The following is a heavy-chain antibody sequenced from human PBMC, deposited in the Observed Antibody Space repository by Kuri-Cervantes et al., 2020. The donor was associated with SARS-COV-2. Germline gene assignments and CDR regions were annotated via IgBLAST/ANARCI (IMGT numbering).Heavy chain of an antibody. V-gene: IGHV5-51*01. D-gene: IGHD6-13*01. CDR3: ARAGSSSWLWYFDY. Sequence: GGSLRLSCKGSGYTFTTFWIAWVRQMPGKGLEWMGIIYPGDSDTTYSPSFQGQVTISADKSISTAYLQWSSLKASDTAMYYCARAGSSSWLWYFDYWGQGTLVTVSS. CDR2: IYPGDSDT. J-gene: IGHJ4*02. CDR1: GYTFTTFW.